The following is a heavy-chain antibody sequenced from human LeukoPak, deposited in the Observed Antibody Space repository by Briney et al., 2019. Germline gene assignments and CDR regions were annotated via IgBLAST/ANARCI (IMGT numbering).Heavy chain of an antibody. Sequence: PSETLSLTCTASGGSISSYYWSWIRQPAGKGLEWIGRIYTSGSTNYNPSLKSRVTMSVDTSKNQFSLKLSSVTAADTAVYYCARDSYEQLDWYWFDPWGQGTLVTVSS. V-gene: IGHV4-4*07. CDR1: GGSISSYY. J-gene: IGHJ5*02. CDR3: ARDSYEQLDWYWFDP. D-gene: IGHD6-6*01. CDR2: IYTSGST.